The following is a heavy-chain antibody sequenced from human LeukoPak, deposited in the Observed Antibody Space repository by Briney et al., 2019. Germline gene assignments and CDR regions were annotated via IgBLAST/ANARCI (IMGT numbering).Heavy chain of an antibody. V-gene: IGHV3-74*01. D-gene: IGHD2/OR15-2a*01. CDR3: ARAGYYRFDY. CDR2: MNGDGTTT. CDR1: GFTFSTSW. Sequence: GGSLRLSCAASGFTFSTSWLHWVRQAPGKGLVWVSRMNGDGTTTNYADSVKGRFTISRDNAKNTLYLQMNSLRDEDTAVYYCARAGYYRFDYWGQGILVTVSS. J-gene: IGHJ4*02.